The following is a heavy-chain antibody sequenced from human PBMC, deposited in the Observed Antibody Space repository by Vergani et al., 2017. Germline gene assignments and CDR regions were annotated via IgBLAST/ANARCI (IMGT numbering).Heavy chain of an antibody. CDR1: GFTVSSNY. J-gene: IGHJ6*02. Sequence: EVQLVETGGGLIQPGGSLRLSCAASGFTVSSNYMTWVRQAPGKGLEWVSSISSSSSYIYYADSVKGRFTISRDNAKNSLYLQMNSLRAEDTAVYYCAKDRGPLFYGMDVWGQGTTVTVSS. CDR2: ISSSSSYI. V-gene: IGHV3-21*01. CDR3: AKDRGPLFYGMDV.